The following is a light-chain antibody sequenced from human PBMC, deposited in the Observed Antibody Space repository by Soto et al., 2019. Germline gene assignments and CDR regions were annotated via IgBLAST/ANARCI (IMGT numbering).Light chain of an antibody. J-gene: IGLJ1*01. CDR2: EVI. CDR1: SSDVGGYNY. V-gene: IGLV2-14*01. CDR3: ASLTTTNFV. Sequence: QSALTQPASVSGSPGQSITISCTGTSSDVGGYNYVSWYQQHPGKAPKLMIYEVISRPSGVSIRFSGSKSGNTASLTISGLQAEDEADYYCASLTTTNFVFGTGTKVTVL.